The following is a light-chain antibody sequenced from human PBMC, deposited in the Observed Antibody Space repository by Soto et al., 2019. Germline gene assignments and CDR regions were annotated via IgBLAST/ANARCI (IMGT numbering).Light chain of an antibody. V-gene: IGKV3-11*01. CDR1: QSINRH. J-gene: IGKJ4*01. Sequence: EIVLTHSPATTSLSPGARATLSCRASQSINRHLAWYRQKHGQAPRLPIYDASNGDTGIPARVRGSGSGTDLTLTISSLDPEDFGVYYCQQCSNWPPFTFGGATQLDSK. CDR3: QQCSNWPPFT. CDR2: DAS.